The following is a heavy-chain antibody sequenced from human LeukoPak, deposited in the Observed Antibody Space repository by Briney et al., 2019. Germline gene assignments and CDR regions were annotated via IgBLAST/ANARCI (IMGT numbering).Heavy chain of an antibody. CDR3: ARDGYGDYDWYFDL. CDR1: GFTFSDYY. CDR2: ISSSGSTI. Sequence: GGSLRLSCAASGFTFSDYYMSWVRQAPGQGLEWVSYISSSGSTIYYADSVKGRFTISRDNAKSSLYLQMNSLRAEDTAVYYCARDGYGDYDWYFDLWGRGTLVTVSS. J-gene: IGHJ2*01. D-gene: IGHD4-17*01. V-gene: IGHV3-11*04.